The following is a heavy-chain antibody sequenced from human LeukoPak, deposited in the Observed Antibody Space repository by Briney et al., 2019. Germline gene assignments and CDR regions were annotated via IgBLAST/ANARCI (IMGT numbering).Heavy chain of an antibody. CDR3: ARTYNSCSYSPFYY. Sequence: GGSLRLSCAASGFIVSSTYMNWVRQARGKGLEWGSVIYYGAGTYYRDSVQGRFTISSDNCKNALYLQMNSLRAEDTAIYYCARTYNSCSYSPFYYWGQGTLVTVSS. V-gene: IGHV3-53*01. D-gene: IGHD1-14*01. J-gene: IGHJ4*02. CDR1: GFIVSSTY. CDR2: IYYGAGT.